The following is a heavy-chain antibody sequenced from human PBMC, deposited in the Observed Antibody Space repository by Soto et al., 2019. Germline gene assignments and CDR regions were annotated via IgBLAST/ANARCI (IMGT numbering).Heavy chain of an antibody. J-gene: IGHJ4*02. V-gene: IGHV3-15*01. CDR3: SYDSSRGDY. Sequence: EVQLVESGGGLVKPGGSLRLSCAASGFTFSNAWMSWVRQAPGKGLEWVGRIKSEAAGGTTDYAAPVKGRFTISRDDSKNTLYLQMNSLKTDDTAVYYCSYDSSRGDYWGLGTLVTVSS. D-gene: IGHD3-22*01. CDR1: GFTFSNAW. CDR2: IKSEAAGGTT.